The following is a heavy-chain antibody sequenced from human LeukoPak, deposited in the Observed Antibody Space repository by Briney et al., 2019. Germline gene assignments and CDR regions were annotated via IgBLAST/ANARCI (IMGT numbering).Heavy chain of an antibody. CDR2: MNPNSGNT. V-gene: IGHV1-8*01. CDR1: GYTFTSYD. CDR3: ATTLGADDWFDP. J-gene: IGHJ5*02. Sequence: ASVKVSCKASGYTFTSYDINWVRQAPGQGLEWMGWMNPNSGNTGYAQKFQGRVTMTRNTSISTAYMELSSLRSEDTAVYYCATTLGADDWFDPWGQGTLVTVSS. D-gene: IGHD3-16*01.